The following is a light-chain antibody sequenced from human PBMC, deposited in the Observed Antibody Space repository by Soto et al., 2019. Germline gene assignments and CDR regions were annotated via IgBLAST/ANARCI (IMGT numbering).Light chain of an antibody. CDR3: CSSAGSSTFVI. V-gene: IGLV2-23*01. Sequence: QSVLTRPASVSGSPGQSITISCTGTSSDVGSYNLGSWYQHHPGNAPKLIIYEATKRPSGVSDRFSGSKSGNTASLTISGLQADDEADYYCCSSAGSSTFVILGAGTKVTVL. CDR2: EAT. CDR1: SSDVGSYNL. J-gene: IGLJ2*01.